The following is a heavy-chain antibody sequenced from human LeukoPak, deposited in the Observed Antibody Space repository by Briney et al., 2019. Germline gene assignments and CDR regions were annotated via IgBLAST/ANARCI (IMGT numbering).Heavy chain of an antibody. Sequence: ASVKVSCKASGYTFTGYYMHWVRQAPGQGLEWMGWINPNSGGTNYAQKFQGRVTMTRDTSISTAYMELSRLRSDDTAVYYLARNLYFSSTSCPTPFKYWGPGTLVTVSS. V-gene: IGHV1-2*02. CDR3: ARNLYFSSTSCPTPFKY. D-gene: IGHD2-2*01. CDR2: INPNSGGT. J-gene: IGHJ4*02. CDR1: GYTFTGYY.